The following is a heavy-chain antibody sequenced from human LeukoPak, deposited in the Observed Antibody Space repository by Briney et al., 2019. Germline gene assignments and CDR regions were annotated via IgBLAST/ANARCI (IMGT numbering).Heavy chain of an antibody. D-gene: IGHD1-26*01. Sequence: GGSQRLSCADSGFTFDDYAMHWVRQAPGKGLEWVSLISGDGGSTYYADSVKGRFTISRDNSKNSLYLQMNSLRTEDTALYYCAKDTGFLSGSSPWGQGTMVTVSS. J-gene: IGHJ3*01. V-gene: IGHV3-43*02. CDR2: ISGDGGST. CDR1: GFTFDDYA. CDR3: AKDTGFLSGSSP.